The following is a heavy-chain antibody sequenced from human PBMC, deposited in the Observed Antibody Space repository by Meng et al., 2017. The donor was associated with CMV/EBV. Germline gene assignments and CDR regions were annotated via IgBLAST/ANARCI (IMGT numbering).Heavy chain of an antibody. CDR3: ARSMVVAGDWFDP. Sequence: QVQLQESGPGLVKPSETLSLTCTCSGASFSSDYWSWSRQPAGKGLEWIGRIYNSGSTNYNPSLKSRVTMSVDTSKNQFSLKLSSVTAADTAVYYCARSMVVAGDWFDPWGQGTLVTVSS. CDR1: GASFSSDY. D-gene: IGHD2-15*01. V-gene: IGHV4-4*07. J-gene: IGHJ5*02. CDR2: IYNSGST.